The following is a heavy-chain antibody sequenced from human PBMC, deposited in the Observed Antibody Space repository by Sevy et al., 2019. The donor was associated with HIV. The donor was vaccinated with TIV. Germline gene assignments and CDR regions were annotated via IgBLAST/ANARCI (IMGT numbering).Heavy chain of an antibody. J-gene: IGHJ4*02. CDR3: AHETFGRFES. V-gene: IGHV3-7*01. CDR2: IKGDGSDK. Sequence: GGSLRLSCAASGFTFSANWMNWVRQAPGKGLEWVANIKGDGSDKHYVDSVEGRFTISRDNAKNLLYPQMNSLRVEDTAVYYWAHETFGRFESWGQGTLVTVSS. D-gene: IGHD3-16*01. CDR1: GFTFSANW.